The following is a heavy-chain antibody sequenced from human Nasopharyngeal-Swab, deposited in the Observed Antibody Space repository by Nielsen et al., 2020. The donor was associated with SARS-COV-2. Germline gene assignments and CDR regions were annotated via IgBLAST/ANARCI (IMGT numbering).Heavy chain of an antibody. Sequence: ESLKISGAASGFVFRASAMHWVRQASGKGLEWLGRIGDKDHNYATTYGASVKGRFTISRDDSKNMAFLQMDSLKTEDTALYYCTTDFYFDYWGQGTLVTVSS. CDR3: TTDFYFDY. CDR1: GFVFRASA. V-gene: IGHV3-73*01. CDR2: IGDKDHNYAT. J-gene: IGHJ4*02.